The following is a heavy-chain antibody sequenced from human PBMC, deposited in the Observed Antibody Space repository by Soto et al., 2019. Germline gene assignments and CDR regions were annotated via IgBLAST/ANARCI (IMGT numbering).Heavy chain of an antibody. V-gene: IGHV1-69*13. J-gene: IGHJ5*02. CDR3: AAGWGQWLHHNWFDT. D-gene: IGHD6-19*01. CDR1: GGTFSSYA. CDR2: IIPIFGTA. Sequence: SVKVSCKASGGTFSSYAISWVRQAPGQGLEWMGGIIPIFGTANYAQKFQGRVTITADESTSTAYMELSSLRSEDTAVYYCAAGWGQWLHHNWFDTWGQGTLLTVSS.